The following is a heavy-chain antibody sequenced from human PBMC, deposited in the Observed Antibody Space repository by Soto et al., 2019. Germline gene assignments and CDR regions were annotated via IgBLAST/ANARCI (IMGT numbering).Heavy chain of an antibody. V-gene: IGHV3-23*01. J-gene: IGHJ6*02. Sequence: GGSLRLSCAASGFTFSSYAMSWVRQAPGKGLEWVSAISGSGGSTYYADSVKGRFTIFRDNSKNTLYLQMNSLRAEDTAVYYCAKGERGYCSGTSRYTYYYYGMEVWGQGXTVTVSS. CDR1: GFTFSSYA. D-gene: IGHD2-2*02. CDR3: AKGERGYCSGTSRYTYYYYGMEV. CDR2: ISGSGGST.